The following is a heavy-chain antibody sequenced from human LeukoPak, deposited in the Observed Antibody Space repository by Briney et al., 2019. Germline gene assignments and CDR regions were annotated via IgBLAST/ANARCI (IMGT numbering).Heavy chain of an antibody. CDR2: ICSSGSTI. Sequence: GGSLRLSRAASGFTFSHYYMRWIRQAPGKGREWVSYICSSGSTIYYADSVKGRFTISRDNAKNSLYLQMHSLRAADTAGDYCARAVAVTTPDNYFDYWGQGTLVAVSS. V-gene: IGHV3-11*04. CDR1: GFTFSHYY. CDR3: ARAVAVTTPDNYFDY. D-gene: IGHD4-11*01. J-gene: IGHJ4*02.